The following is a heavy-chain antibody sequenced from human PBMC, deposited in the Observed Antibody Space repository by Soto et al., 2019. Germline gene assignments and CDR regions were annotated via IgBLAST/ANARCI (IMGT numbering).Heavy chain of an antibody. CDR2: ITGSGDYT. CDR1: GFTFSNYA. D-gene: IGHD3-22*01. V-gene: IGHV3-23*01. Sequence: GGSLRLSCAASGFTFSNYAMSWVRQAPGKGLEWVSSITGSGDYTYYADSVKGRFTISRDNSKNTLYLQMNSLRAEDTAVYYCAKARYYDSTGYLYYFDYWGQGTLVTVSS. J-gene: IGHJ4*02. CDR3: AKARYYDSTGYLYYFDY.